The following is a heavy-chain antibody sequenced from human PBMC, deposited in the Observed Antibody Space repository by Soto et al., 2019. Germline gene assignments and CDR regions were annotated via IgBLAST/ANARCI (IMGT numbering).Heavy chain of an antibody. V-gene: IGHV3-23*01. CDR1: GFTFSSYA. CDR3: AKRIMATIGHFDS. J-gene: IGHJ4*02. Sequence: GGSLRLSCAASGFTFSSYAMSWVRQSPGKGLEWVSAISGIGHSTYYADSVKGRFTISRDNSKNTLYLQMNSLRAEDTAVYYCAKRIMATIGHFDSWGQGTLVTVSS. CDR2: ISGIGHST. D-gene: IGHD5-12*01.